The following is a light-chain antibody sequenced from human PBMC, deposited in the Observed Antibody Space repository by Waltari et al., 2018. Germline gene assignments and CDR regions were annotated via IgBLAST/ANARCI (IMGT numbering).Light chain of an antibody. CDR3: QQYDTYSWT. Sequence: DIDTIQSTFTASASAADRVTITCRASQSIRRWLAWYQQKPGKAPKLLIYEASTLETGVPSRFSGSRSGTEFTLTISSLQPDDFATDYCQQYDTYSWTFGQGTKGEIK. CDR2: EAS. V-gene: IGKV1-5*03. J-gene: IGKJ1*01. CDR1: QSIRRW.